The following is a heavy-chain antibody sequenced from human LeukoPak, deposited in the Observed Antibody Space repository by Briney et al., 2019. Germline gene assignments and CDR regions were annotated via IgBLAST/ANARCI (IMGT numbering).Heavy chain of an antibody. CDR2: INPNGGST. CDR3: ARGDYDSNGFFVN. D-gene: IGHD3-22*01. V-gene: IGHV1-46*01. CDR1: GYSFISYY. J-gene: IGHJ4*02. Sequence: GASVKVSCKASGYSFISYYMYWVRQAPGQGLEWMGLINPNGGSTGYAQKFKGRVIVTRDTSTSTVFMELSSLRPEDTAVYFCARGDYDSNGFFVNWGQGTLVTVSS.